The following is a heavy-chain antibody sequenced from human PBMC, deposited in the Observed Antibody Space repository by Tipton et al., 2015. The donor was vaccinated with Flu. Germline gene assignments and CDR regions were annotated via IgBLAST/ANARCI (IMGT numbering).Heavy chain of an antibody. D-gene: IGHD4-23*01. V-gene: IGHV1-2*05. CDR3: ASPVSKRWPQSGLLD. Sequence: QLVQSGAVVRQPGASVKVSCRTSGYTFDGYYIHWVRQAPGGGLEWMGRTNPNTGGTNSPQRFQGRATLTRARSTNTADMELRRLTSDDTGVYCCASPVSKRWPQSGLLDWSQGTLVIVSS. CDR1: GYTFDGYY. CDR2: TNPNTGGT. J-gene: IGHJ4*02.